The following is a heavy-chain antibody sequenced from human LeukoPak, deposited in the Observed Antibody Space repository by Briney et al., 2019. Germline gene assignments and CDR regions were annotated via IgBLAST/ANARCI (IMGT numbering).Heavy chain of an antibody. CDR1: GLSFKNYG. CDR3: ARPYGDYARGGLDI. CDR2: IWYDGSYK. D-gene: IGHD4-17*01. Sequence: GGSLRLSCAASGLSFKNYGMHWVRQAPGKGLEWVAVIWYDGSYKYYADYVKGRFTISRDNSKDTLYLEMNTLRAEDTAVYYCARPYGDYARGGLDIWGQGTMVTVSS. V-gene: IGHV3-33*01. J-gene: IGHJ3*02.